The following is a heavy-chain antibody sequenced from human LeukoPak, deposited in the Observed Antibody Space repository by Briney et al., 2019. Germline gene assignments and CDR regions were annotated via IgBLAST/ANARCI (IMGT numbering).Heavy chain of an antibody. D-gene: IGHD1-26*01. CDR1: GFSFSNHA. CDR2: ISGSGRAT. V-gene: IGHV3-23*01. J-gene: IGHJ4*02. Sequence: GGSLRLSCAASGFSFSNHAMSWVRQAPGKGLQWVSGISGSGRATYYADSVKGRFTISRDNAKNSLYLQMNSLRDEDTAVYYCASSGSYRFDYWGQGTLVTVSS. CDR3: ASSGSYRFDY.